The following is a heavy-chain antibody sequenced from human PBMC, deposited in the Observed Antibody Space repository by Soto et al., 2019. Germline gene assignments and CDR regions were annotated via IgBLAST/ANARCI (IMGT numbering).Heavy chain of an antibody. CDR2: IIPIFGTA. CDR1: GGTFSSYA. V-gene: IGHV1-69*13. CDR3: VLGSSSDFPQDYFDY. J-gene: IGHJ4*02. Sequence: ASVKVSCKASGGTFSSYAISWVRQAPGQGLEWMGGIIPIFGTANYAQKFQGRVTITADESTSTAYMELSSLRSEDTAVYYCVLGSSSDFPQDYFDYWGQGTLVTAPQ. D-gene: IGHD6-6*01.